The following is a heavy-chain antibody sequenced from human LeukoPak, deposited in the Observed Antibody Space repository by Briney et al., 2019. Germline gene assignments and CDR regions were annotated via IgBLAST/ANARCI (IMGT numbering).Heavy chain of an antibody. CDR2: IDSDGTNR. CDR1: GFTFSRYW. D-gene: IGHD3-10*01. Sequence: GGSLRLSCAASGFTFSRYWMHWVRQAPGKGLVWVSRIDSDGTNRDYADSVKGRFTISRDNAKNSLYLQMNSLRAEDTALYYCARDSRWFGSGWDYWGQGTLVTVS. J-gene: IGHJ4*02. V-gene: IGHV3-74*01. CDR3: ARDSRWFGSGWDY.